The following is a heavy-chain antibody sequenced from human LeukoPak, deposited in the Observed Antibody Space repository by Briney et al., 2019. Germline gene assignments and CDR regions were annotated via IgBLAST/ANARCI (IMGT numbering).Heavy chain of an antibody. CDR1: GYTFTSYD. CDR2: MNPNSGNT. D-gene: IGHD4-23*01. J-gene: IGHJ4*02. V-gene: IGHV1-8*03. Sequence: GASVKVSCKASGYTFTSYDINWVRQATGQGLEWMGWMNPNSGNTGYAQKFQGRVTITRNTSISTAYMELSSLRSEDTAVYYCARGSYGGGNLNFDYWGQGTLVTVSS. CDR3: ARGSYGGGNLNFDY.